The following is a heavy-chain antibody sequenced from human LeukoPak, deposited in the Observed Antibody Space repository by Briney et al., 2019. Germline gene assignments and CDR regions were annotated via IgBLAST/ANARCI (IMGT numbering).Heavy chain of an antibody. J-gene: IGHJ4*02. D-gene: IGHD3-9*01. CDR3: AREQGHYDILTGFDY. Sequence: SQTLSLTFAISGDSVPSNSAAWNWIRQSPSRGLEWLGRTYYRSKWYNDNAVSVKSRITINPDTSKNQFSLQLTSVTPEDTAVYYCAREQGHYDILTGFDYWGQGTLVTVSS. V-gene: IGHV6-1*01. CDR2: TYYRSKWYN. CDR1: GDSVPSNSAA.